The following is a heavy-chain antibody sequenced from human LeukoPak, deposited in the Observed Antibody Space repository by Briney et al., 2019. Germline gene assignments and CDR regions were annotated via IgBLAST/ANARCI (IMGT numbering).Heavy chain of an antibody. Sequence: GGSLRLSCAASGLTFGSYAMSWVRQAPGKGLEWVSAISGSGGSTYYADSVKGRFTISRDNSKDTLSLQMNSLRAEDTAVYYCAKDIAQGYTFGSIEQDYWGQGTLVTVSS. CDR1: GLTFGSYA. CDR3: AKDIAQGYTFGSIEQDY. CDR2: ISGSGGST. D-gene: IGHD5-18*01. V-gene: IGHV3-23*01. J-gene: IGHJ4*02.